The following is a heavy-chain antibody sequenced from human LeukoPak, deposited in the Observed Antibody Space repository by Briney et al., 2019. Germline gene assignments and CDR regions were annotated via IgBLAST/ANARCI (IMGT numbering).Heavy chain of an antibody. V-gene: IGHV3-7*01. D-gene: IGHD4-17*01. CDR2: IKQDGSEK. CDR3: ARVEDHDYGDYYFDY. Sequence: GGSLRLSCAPSGFTFSSSWMSWVRQAPGKGLEWVANIKQDGSEKYYVDSVKGRFTISRDNAKNSLYLQMNSLRAEDTAVYYCARVEDHDYGDYYFDYWGQGTLVTVSS. J-gene: IGHJ4*02. CDR1: GFTFSSSW.